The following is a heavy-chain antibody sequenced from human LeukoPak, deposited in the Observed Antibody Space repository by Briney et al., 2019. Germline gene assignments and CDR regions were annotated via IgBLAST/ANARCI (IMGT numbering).Heavy chain of an antibody. J-gene: IGHJ4*02. CDR2: ISYDGSNK. D-gene: IGHD6-19*01. CDR1: GFTFSSYG. V-gene: IGHV3-30*18. CDR3: VKDQRKQWFIFDY. Sequence: GGSLRLSCAASGFTFSSYGMHWVRQAPDKGLEWVAVISYDGSNKYYADSVKGRFTISRDNSKNTLYLQMNSLRAEDTAVYYCVKDQRKQWFIFDYWGQGTLVTVSS.